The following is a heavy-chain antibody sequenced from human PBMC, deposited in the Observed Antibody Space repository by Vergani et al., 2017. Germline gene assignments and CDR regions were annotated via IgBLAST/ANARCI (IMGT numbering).Heavy chain of an antibody. D-gene: IGHD3-9*01. J-gene: IGHJ5*02. Sequence: QITLKESGPTLVKPTQTLTLTCTFSGFSLSTSGVGVGWIRQPPGKALEWLALIYWNDDKRYSPSLKSRLTITKDTSKNQVVLTMTNMDPVDTATYYCAHRRGGWNDILTGYRLNWFDPWGQGTLVTVSS. V-gene: IGHV2-5*01. CDR2: IYWNDDK. CDR3: AHRRGGWNDILTGYRLNWFDP. CDR1: GFSLSTSGVG.